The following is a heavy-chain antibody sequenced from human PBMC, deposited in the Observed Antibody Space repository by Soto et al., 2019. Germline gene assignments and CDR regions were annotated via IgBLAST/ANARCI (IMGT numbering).Heavy chain of an antibody. Sequence: VASVKVSCKASGGTFNSYGISWVRQASGQGLDWMGVIIPLYGTVNYAQKFQGRVSITADKSTSTAYMDLNSLRSDDTAVYYCARVRVIRGVIPSHFGLWGQGTQVTVSS. V-gene: IGHV1-69*06. J-gene: IGHJ4*02. CDR2: IIPLYGTV. CDR1: GGTFNSYG. D-gene: IGHD3-10*01. CDR3: ARVRVIRGVIPSHFGL.